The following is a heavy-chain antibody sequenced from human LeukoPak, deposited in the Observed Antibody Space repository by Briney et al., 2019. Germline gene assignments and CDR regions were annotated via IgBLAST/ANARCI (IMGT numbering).Heavy chain of an antibody. J-gene: IGHJ4*02. D-gene: IGHD4-17*01. CDR3: ARRNYYGDYSPFDY. CDR1: GGSFSGYY. CDR2: IYYSGST. V-gene: IGHV4-34*01. Sequence: SETLSLTCAVYGGSFSGYYWTWIRQPPGKGLEWIGSIYYSGSTYYNPSLKSRVSISVDTSKNQFSLKLSSVTATDAAVYYCARRNYYGDYSPFDYWGQGTLVTVSS.